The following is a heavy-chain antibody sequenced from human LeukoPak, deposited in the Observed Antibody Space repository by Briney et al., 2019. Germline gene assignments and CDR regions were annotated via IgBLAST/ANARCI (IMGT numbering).Heavy chain of an antibody. CDR2: ISWNSGSI. D-gene: IGHD3-10*01. V-gene: IGHV3-9*01. CDR1: GFTFDDYA. Sequence: GGSLRLSCAASGFTFDDYAMHWVRQAPGKGLEWVSGISWNSGSIGYADSVKGRFTISRDNARNSVHLQMNSLRAEDTAVYYCARVVHYGSGPAVGWGQGTLVTVSS. CDR3: ARVVHYGSGPAVG. J-gene: IGHJ4*02.